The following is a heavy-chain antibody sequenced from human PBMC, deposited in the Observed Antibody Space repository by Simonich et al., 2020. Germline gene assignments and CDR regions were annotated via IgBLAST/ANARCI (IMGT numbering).Heavy chain of an antibody. D-gene: IGHD6-6*01. CDR2: IKQDGSEK. CDR3: AREGIAARDAFDI. V-gene: IGHV3-7*01. J-gene: IGHJ3*02. CDR1: GFTFSSYW. Sequence: EVQLVESGGGLVQPGGSLRLSCAASGFTFSSYWMSWVRQAPGKGREWVAKIKQDGSEKNYVDSVKGRFTISRDNAKNSLYLQMNSLRAEDTAVYYCAREGIAARDAFDIWGQGTMVTVSS.